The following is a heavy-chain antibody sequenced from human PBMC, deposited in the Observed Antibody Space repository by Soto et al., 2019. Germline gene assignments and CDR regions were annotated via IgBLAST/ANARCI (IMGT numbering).Heavy chain of an antibody. V-gene: IGHV1-69*01. CDR3: ARGGGGYNCGAVY. D-gene: IGHD5-12*01. CDR1: GGGNLRDYR. CDR2: IIPKLGSA. Sequence: QVQLVQSGAEVKKPGSSVQVSCKASGGGNLRDYRTTWVRQAPGQGLEWMGGIIPKLGSANYAQNFQGRVSITADESTSTGYMELRSLRSEDTAGYYCARGGGGYNCGAVYWGQATTVSVSS. J-gene: IGHJ4*02.